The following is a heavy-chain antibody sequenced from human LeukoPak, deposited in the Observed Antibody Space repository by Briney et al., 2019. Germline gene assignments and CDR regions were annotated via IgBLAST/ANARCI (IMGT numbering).Heavy chain of an antibody. J-gene: IGHJ6*03. D-gene: IGHD5-12*01. V-gene: IGHV1-46*01. Sequence: ASVKVSCKAFGYTFTSNYMHWVRQAPGQGPEWMGVISPSGGSTTYAQKFQGRVTLTRDMSTSTAYMELSSLRSEDTAVYYCARGLQDRLRGYYYMDVWGKGTTVTVSS. CDR3: ARGLQDRLRGYYYMDV. CDR2: ISPSGGST. CDR1: GYTFTSNY.